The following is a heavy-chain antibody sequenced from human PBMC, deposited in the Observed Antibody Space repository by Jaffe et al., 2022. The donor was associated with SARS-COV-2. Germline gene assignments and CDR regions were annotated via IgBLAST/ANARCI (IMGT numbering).Heavy chain of an antibody. CDR3: ARDLSVGAGEV. D-gene: IGHD6-13*01. CDR1: GFTFRNFG. Sequence: QVQLVESGGGVVQPGRSLRLSCATSGFTFRNFGIYWVRQAPGKGLEWVALMWYDGTRPNYADSVKGRFTISRDDSKSTVYLQMNSLRAEDTAVYYCARDLSVGAGEVWGQGTTVTVSS. V-gene: IGHV3-33*01. CDR2: MWYDGTRP. J-gene: IGHJ6*02.